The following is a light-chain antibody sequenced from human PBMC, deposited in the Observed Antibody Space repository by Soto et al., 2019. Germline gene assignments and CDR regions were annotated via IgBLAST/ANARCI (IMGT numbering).Light chain of an antibody. Sequence: QSVLTQPPSVYGAPGQRFTISCTGSSSNIGAGYDVHWYQHLPGTAPKLLIYGNSNRPSGVPDRFSGSKSGTSASLAITGLQAEDEADYYCQSYDSSLSGSVFGGGTKLAVL. CDR1: SSNIGAGYD. V-gene: IGLV1-40*01. CDR2: GNS. J-gene: IGLJ2*01. CDR3: QSYDSSLSGSV.